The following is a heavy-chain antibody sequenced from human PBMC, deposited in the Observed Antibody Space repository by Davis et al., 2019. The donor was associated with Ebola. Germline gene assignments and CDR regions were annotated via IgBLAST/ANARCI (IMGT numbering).Heavy chain of an antibody. CDR2: VNSPSNYI. V-gene: IGHV3-21*01. J-gene: IGHJ4*02. CDR1: GFSFRTYW. Sequence: GESLKISCAASGFSFRTYWMHWVRQAPGKGLEWVSSVNSPSNYIYYADSVKGRFTISRDNARNTLYLQMYSLEVEDTAVYYCATFGIAWGLSYWGQGTLVTVSS. D-gene: IGHD3-3*01. CDR3: ATFGIAWGLSY.